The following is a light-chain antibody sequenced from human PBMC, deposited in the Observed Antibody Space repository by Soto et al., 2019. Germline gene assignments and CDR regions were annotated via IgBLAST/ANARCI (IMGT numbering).Light chain of an antibody. CDR3: CSYANSGSFV. CDR2: EGS. V-gene: IGLV2-23*01. J-gene: IGLJ1*01. CDR1: NSDIGSRNL. Sequence: QSALTQPASVSGAPGQSITISCTGTNSDIGSRNLVSWYQHHPGIAPKLIIYEGSQRPSGISHRFSGSRSGNTASLTSSGLRDEDDADYYCCSYANSGSFVFGTGTKLTVL.